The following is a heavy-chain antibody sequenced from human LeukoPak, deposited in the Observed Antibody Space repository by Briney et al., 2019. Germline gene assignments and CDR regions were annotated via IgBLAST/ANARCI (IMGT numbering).Heavy chain of an antibody. CDR1: GFTFNTYT. J-gene: IGHJ3*02. CDR2: MTTSGSYI. Sequence: GGSLRLSCVASGFTFNTYTMNWVRQDPGKGLEWVSSMTTSGSYIYYADSVKGRFTISRDNAKNSLYLQMNTLRDEDTAAYYCARSYCSGGSCYDNDAFDIWGQGTMVTVSS. V-gene: IGHV3-21*01. CDR3: ARSYCSGGSCYDNDAFDI. D-gene: IGHD2-15*01.